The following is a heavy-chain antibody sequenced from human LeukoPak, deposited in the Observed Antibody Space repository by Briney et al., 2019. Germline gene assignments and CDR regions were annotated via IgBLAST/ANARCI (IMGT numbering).Heavy chain of an antibody. V-gene: IGHV1-69*04. Sequence: SVKVSCKASGGTFSSYAISWVRQAPGQGLEWMGRIIPILGIANYAQKFQGRVTITADKSTSTAYMELSSLRSEDTAVYYCARVPRDGYNSDYGMDVWGQGTTVTVSS. CDR2: IIPILGIA. D-gene: IGHD5-24*01. CDR3: ARVPRDGYNSDYGMDV. CDR1: GGTFSSYA. J-gene: IGHJ6*02.